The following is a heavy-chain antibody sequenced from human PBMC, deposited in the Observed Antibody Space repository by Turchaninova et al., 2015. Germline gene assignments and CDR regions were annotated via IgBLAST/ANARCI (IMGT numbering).Heavy chain of an antibody. CDR1: GFTLSNYS. Sequence: EVLLVESGGGLVQPGGSLRLSCAASGFTLSNYSMNWVRQAPGKGLEWVSYISSSSSTIYYADSVKGRFTISRDNAKNSLYLQMNSLRDEDTAVYYCARDKTANQYFQHWGQGTLVTVSS. CDR3: ARDKTANQYFQH. CDR2: ISSSSSTI. J-gene: IGHJ1*01. V-gene: IGHV3-48*02.